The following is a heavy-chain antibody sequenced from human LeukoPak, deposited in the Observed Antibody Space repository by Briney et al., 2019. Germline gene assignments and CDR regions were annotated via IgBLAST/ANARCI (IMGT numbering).Heavy chain of an antibody. V-gene: IGHV1-2*02. J-gene: IGHJ5*02. Sequence: GASVKVSCKASGYTFTGYYMHWVRQAPGQGLEWMGWINPNSGGTNYAQKFQGTVTMTRDTSITTVYLELSSLNSDDTAVYYCARDVGGVRRFDPWGQGTLVTVSS. CDR1: GYTFTGYY. D-gene: IGHD2-15*01. CDR3: ARDVGGVRRFDP. CDR2: INPNSGGT.